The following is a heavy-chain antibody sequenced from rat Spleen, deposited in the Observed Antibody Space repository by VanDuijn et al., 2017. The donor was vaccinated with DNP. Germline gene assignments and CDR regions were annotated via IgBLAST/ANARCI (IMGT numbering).Heavy chain of an antibody. D-gene: IGHD5-1*01. Sequence: EVQLVETGGGLVQPGRSLKLSCVASGFTFSTYWMFWIRQAPGKGLEWVTSINADGGSTYYPDSVKGRFTLSRDNAKSSLYLQMNSLKSEDTATYYCARQGSAFDYWGQGVMVTVSS. CDR2: INADGGST. J-gene: IGHJ2*01. V-gene: IGHV5-58*01. CDR3: ARQGSAFDY. CDR1: GFTFSTYW.